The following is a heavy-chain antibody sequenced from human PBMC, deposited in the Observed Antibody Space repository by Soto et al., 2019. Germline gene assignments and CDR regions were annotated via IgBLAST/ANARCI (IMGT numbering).Heavy chain of an antibody. V-gene: IGHV5-51*01. D-gene: IGHD3-3*01. Sequence: HGESLKISCQGSGYSFTSYWIGWVRQMPGKGLEWMGIIYPGDSDTRYSPSFQGQVTISADKSISNAYLQWSSLKASDIAMYYCARHWEEYYDFWSGYHTPRGMDVWGQGTTVTVSS. CDR1: GYSFTSYW. CDR2: IYPGDSDT. CDR3: ARHWEEYYDFWSGYHTPRGMDV. J-gene: IGHJ6*02.